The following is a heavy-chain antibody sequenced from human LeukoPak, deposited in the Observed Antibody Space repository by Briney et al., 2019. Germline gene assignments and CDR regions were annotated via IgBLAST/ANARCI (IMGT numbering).Heavy chain of an antibody. D-gene: IGHD3-22*01. J-gene: IGHJ6*03. Sequence: PSETLSLTCTVSSGSISSGTYYWSWIRQPAGKGLEWIGRIYSSGSTNYNPSLKSRVTISVDTSKNQFSLKLSSVTAADTAVYYCARDGSDYYDTGYMDVWGKGTTVTISS. CDR1: SGSISSGTYY. V-gene: IGHV4-61*02. CDR2: IYSSGST. CDR3: ARDGSDYYDTGYMDV.